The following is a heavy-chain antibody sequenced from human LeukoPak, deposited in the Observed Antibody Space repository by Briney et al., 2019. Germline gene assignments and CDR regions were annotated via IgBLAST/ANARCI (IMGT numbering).Heavy chain of an antibody. CDR2: IYYSGST. CDR3: ARDYSSRGDWFDP. D-gene: IGHD6-13*01. V-gene: IGHV4-59*01. Sequence: SETLSLTCTVSGGSISSYYWSWIRQPPGKGLEWIGYIYYSGSTNYNPSLKSRVTISLDTYKNQFSLKLSSVTAADTAVYYCARDYSSRGDWFDPWGQGTLVTVSS. CDR1: GGSISSYY. J-gene: IGHJ5*02.